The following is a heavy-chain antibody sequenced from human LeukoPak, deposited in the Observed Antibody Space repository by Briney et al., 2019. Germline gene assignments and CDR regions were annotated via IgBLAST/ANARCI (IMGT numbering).Heavy chain of an antibody. CDR2: LYRDGTI. Sequence: GGSLRLSCAASGFTVSGTYMSWVRQAPGKGLEWVSILYRDGTIYYADSVKGRFTISRDESKNTVSLEMNSLRVEDTAVYYCARDGGCSGGNCYQRFDSWGQGTLVTVSS. CDR1: GFTVSGTY. J-gene: IGHJ4*02. D-gene: IGHD2-15*01. CDR3: ARDGGCSGGNCYQRFDS. V-gene: IGHV3-66*01.